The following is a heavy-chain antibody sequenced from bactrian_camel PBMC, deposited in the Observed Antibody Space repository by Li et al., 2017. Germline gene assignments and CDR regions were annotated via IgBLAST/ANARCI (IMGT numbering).Heavy chain of an antibody. CDR3: AADRSLGFCVEMMGGNIRRGSGY. V-gene: IGHV3S53*01. D-gene: IGHD2*01. Sequence: QLVESGGGSVEAGGSLRLTCAVSGNTRSAYCMGWFRQAPGKEREGIASIFTGGSIGNYADSVKGRFTISQDNAKNTVYLQMNSLEPEDTAMYYCAADRSLGFCVEMMGGNIRRGSGYWGQGTQVTVS. CDR2: IFTGGSIG. CDR1: GNTRSAYC. J-gene: IGHJ6*01.